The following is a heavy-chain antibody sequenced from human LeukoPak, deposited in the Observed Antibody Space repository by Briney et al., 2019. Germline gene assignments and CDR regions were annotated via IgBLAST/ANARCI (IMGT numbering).Heavy chain of an antibody. V-gene: IGHV4-59*01. CDR1: GDSFTGYY. CDR3: ARQMTTLTMGRTFDK. CDR2: VYYSGSET. Sequence: SETLSLTCSVSGDSFTGYYWHWVRQPPGKGLEWIGYVYYSGSETDSNPSLKSRVTMSVDSSKNQFSLKLNSVSAADTAAYYCARQMTTLTMGRTFDKWGQGTTVIVSS. J-gene: IGHJ3*02. D-gene: IGHD4-17*01.